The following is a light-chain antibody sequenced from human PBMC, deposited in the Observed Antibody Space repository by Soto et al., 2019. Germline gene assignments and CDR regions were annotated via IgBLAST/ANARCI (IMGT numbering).Light chain of an antibody. CDR2: DVS. CDR1: SSDVGTYKY. CDR3: SSYTTSSTLV. Sequence: QSALTQPASVSASPGQSITISCTGTSSDVGTYKYVSWYQHHPGKAPKLMIYDVSNRPSGVSNRFSGSKSGNTASPIISGLQTEDEADYYCSSYTTSSTLVFGGGTKVTVL. J-gene: IGLJ2*01. V-gene: IGLV2-14*03.